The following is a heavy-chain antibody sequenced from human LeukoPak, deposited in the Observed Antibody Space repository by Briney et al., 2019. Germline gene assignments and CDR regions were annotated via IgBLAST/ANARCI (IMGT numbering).Heavy chain of an antibody. V-gene: IGHV4-59*01. CDR3: VRAAGSSSWST. Sequence: SETLSLTCAVSGGSISSYYWSWIRQPPGKGLEWIGYVYYSGSTNYNPSLKSRVYISVDTSNNQFSLKLRSMTAADTAVYYCVRAAGSSSWSTWGQGALVTVSS. CDR2: VYYSGST. D-gene: IGHD6-13*01. J-gene: IGHJ5*02. CDR1: GGSISSYY.